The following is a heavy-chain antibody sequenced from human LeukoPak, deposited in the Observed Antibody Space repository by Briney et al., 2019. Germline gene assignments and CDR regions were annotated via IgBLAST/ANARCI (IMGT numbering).Heavy chain of an antibody. CDR1: GGTFSSYA. CDR2: IIPIFGTA. Sequence: ASVKVSCKASGGTFSSYAISWVRQAPGQGLEWMGGIIPIFGTANYAQKFQGRVTITRNTSISTAYMELSSLRSEDTAVYYCARVYEYYYDSSGYYYFDYWGQGTLVTVSS. D-gene: IGHD3-22*01. J-gene: IGHJ4*02. CDR3: ARVYEYYYDSSGYYYFDY. V-gene: IGHV1-69*05.